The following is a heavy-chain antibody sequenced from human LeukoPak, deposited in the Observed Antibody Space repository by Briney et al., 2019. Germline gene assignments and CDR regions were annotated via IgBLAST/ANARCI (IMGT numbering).Heavy chain of an antibody. D-gene: IGHD3-10*01. CDR3: ARAYGSGSYYNELESYGMDV. CDR1: GGSISSGGYS. Sequence: PSQTLSLTCAVSGGSISSGGYSWSWIRQPPGKGLEWIGYIYHSGSTYYNPSLKSRVTISVDRSKNQFSLKLSSVTAADTAVYYCARAYGSGSYYNELESYGMDVWGQGTTVTVSS. CDR2: IYHSGST. V-gene: IGHV4-30-2*01. J-gene: IGHJ6*02.